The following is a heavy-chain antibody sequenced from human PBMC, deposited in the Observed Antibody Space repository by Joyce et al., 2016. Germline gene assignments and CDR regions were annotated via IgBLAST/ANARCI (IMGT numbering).Heavy chain of an antibody. V-gene: IGHV3-7*01. CDR3: ARGGTVNYYYYYGMDV. CDR2: IKQDGSGK. J-gene: IGHJ6*02. D-gene: IGHD4-17*01. CDR1: GFTFNHYW. Sequence: EVQLVESGGGLVQPGGSLRLSCVVSGFTFNHYWMSWVRQAPGKGLAWVTNIKQDGSGKYYLDSVKGRFTVSRDNAKKSLYLQMNSLRAEDTAVYYCARGGTVNYYYYYGMDVWGQGTTVTVSS.